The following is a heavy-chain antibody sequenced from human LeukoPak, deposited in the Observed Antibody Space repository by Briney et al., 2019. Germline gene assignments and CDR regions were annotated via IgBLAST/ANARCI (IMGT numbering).Heavy chain of an antibody. V-gene: IGHV4-59*01. J-gene: IGHJ2*01. Sequence: PSETLSLTCAVYGGSFSGYYWSWIRQPPGKGLEWIGYIYYSGSTNYNPSLKSRVTISVDTSKNQFSLKLSSVTAADTAVYYCARDRVSSGWYYWYFDLWGRGTLVTVSS. CDR2: IYYSGST. CDR1: GGSFSGYY. D-gene: IGHD6-19*01. CDR3: ARDRVSSGWYYWYFDL.